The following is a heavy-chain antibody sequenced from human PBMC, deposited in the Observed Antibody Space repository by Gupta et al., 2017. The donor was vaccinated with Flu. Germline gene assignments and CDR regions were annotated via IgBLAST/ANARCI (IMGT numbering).Heavy chain of an antibody. CDR1: GFTLSDYW. CDR3: ARDVGSGDYDS. Sequence: EVQLVESGGGVVQPGGSLRPSCGASGFTLSDYWMSWGGQAPGKGTELVANINRDGSVINYMDFVRGRFTISRDNAKNAVYFQMNSLRVDDTAVYYCARDVGSGDYDSWGQGTLVTVSS. V-gene: IGHV3-7*01. J-gene: IGHJ5*01. D-gene: IGHD4-17*01. CDR2: INRDGSVI.